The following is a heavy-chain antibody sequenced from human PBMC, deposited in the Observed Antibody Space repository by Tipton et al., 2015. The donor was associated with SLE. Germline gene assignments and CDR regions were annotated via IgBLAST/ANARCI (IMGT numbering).Heavy chain of an antibody. V-gene: IGHV4-39*07. CDR3: ARRGRSAWFPGV. J-gene: IGHJ4*02. CDR2: ISSSGST. CDR1: GGSINSSTSF. Sequence: LRLSCNVSGGSINSSTSFWAWNRQPPGKGLEWIASISSSGSTDHNPSLRGRVSISLDTSKNQFSLRLTSATAADTAVYYCARRGRSAWFPGVWGQGTLVTVSS. D-gene: IGHD3-10*01.